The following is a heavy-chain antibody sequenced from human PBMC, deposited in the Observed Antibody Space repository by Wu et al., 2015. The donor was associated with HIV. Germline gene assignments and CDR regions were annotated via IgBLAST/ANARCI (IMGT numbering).Heavy chain of an antibody. V-gene: IGHV1-69*12. CDR3: ARDRIMDNWFDP. CDR1: GGTFRRYY. J-gene: IGHJ5*02. Sequence: VQLVQSGAEMKKPGSSVKVSCKASGGTFRRYYISWVRQAPGQGLEWMGGINPVFGAADYAQTFRSRVTITADESTSTAYMELTGLRSDDTAVYFCARDRIMDNWFDPWGQGTLVTVSS. CDR2: INPVFGAA.